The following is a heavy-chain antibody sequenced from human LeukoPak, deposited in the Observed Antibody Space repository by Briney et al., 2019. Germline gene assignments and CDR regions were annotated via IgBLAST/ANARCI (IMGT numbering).Heavy chain of an antibody. J-gene: IGHJ4*02. D-gene: IGHD1-14*01. CDR2: IYYSGST. CDR3: ARLGSGGIIGY. V-gene: IGHV4-59*08. Sequence: SETLSLTCTVSGGSISSYYWSWIRQPPGKGLEWIGYIYYSGSTNYNPSLKSRVTISVDTSKNQFSLKLSSVTAADTAVYYCARLGSGGIIGYWGQGTLVTVSS. CDR1: GGSISSYY.